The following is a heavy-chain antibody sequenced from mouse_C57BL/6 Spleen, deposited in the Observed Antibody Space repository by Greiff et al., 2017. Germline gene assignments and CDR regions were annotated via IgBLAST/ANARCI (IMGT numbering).Heavy chain of an antibody. V-gene: IGHV1-82*01. CDR2: IYPGDGDT. CDR1: GYAFSSSW. J-gene: IGHJ4*01. D-gene: IGHD3-1*01. CDR3: ARDTGLFYAMDY. Sequence: VQLQQSGPELVKPGASVKISCKASGYAFSSSWMNWVKQRPGKGLEWIGRIYPGDGDTNYNGKFKGKATLTADKSSSTAYMQLSSLTSEDSAVYFCARDTGLFYAMDYWGQGTSVTVSS.